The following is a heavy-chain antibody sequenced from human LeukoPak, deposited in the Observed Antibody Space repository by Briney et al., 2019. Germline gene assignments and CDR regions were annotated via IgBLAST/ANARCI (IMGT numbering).Heavy chain of an antibody. V-gene: IGHV1-69*13. CDR2: IIPIFGTA. CDR1: GGTFSSYA. CDR3: ASPSYYYNRGAFDI. Sequence: GASVTVSCTASGGTFSSYAFSWVRQAPGQGLEWMGGIIPIFGTANYAQKFQGRVTITADESTSTAYMELSSLRSEDTAVYYCASPSYYYNRGAFDIWGQGTMVTVSS. D-gene: IGHD3-22*01. J-gene: IGHJ3*02.